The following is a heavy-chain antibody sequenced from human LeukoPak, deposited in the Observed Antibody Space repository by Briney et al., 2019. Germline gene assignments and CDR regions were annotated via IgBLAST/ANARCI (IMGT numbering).Heavy chain of an antibody. V-gene: IGHV3-21*01. Sequence: GGSLRLSCAASGFTFSSYSMNWVRQAPGKGLEWVSSISSSSSYIYYADSVKGRFTISRDNAKNSLYLQMNTLSAEDTAVYYCARPDGCNYHYWGEGTLVTVSS. CDR3: ARPDGCNYHY. CDR2: ISSSSSYI. CDR1: GFTFSSYS. J-gene: IGHJ4*02. D-gene: IGHD5-24*01.